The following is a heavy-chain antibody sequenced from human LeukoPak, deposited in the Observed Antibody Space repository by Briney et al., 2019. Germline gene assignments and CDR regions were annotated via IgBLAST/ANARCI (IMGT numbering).Heavy chain of an antibody. CDR3: ARGRYDSDY. V-gene: IGHV4-59*01. J-gene: IGHJ4*02. CDR2: IYYSGST. D-gene: IGHD3-22*01. Sequence: SETLSLTWTVSGGSISSYYWSWIRKPPGKGLEWIGYIYYSGSTNYNPSLKSRVTISVDTSKNQFSLKLSSVTAADTAVYYCARGRYDSDYWGQGTLVTVSS. CDR1: GGSISSYY.